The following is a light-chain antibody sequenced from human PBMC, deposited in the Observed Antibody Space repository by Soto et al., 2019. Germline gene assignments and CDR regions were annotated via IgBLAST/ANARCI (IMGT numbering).Light chain of an antibody. V-gene: IGLV2-8*01. Sequence: QPVLTHPPSASGSPGQSVTISCTGTFSDVGNYNYVSWYQQYPGKAPKLMIYEVNKRPSGVPDRFSGSKSGNTASLTVSGLQAEDEADYYCTSYAAGKNVLFGGGTKLTVL. J-gene: IGLJ2*01. CDR3: TSYAAGKNVL. CDR1: FSDVGNYNY. CDR2: EVN.